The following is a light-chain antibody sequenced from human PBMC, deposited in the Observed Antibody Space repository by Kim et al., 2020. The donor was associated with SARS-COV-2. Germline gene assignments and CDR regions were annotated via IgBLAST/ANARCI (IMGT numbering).Light chain of an antibody. CDR3: QVWDSSSDHRV. CDR2: YDS. V-gene: IGLV3-21*04. J-gene: IGLJ3*02. CDR1: NIGSKS. Sequence: APGKTARSTCGGKNIGSKSVHWYRQKPGQAPVLVIYYDSDRPSGIPERFSGSNSGNTATLTISRVEDGDEADYYCQVWDSSSDHRVFGGGTQLTVL.